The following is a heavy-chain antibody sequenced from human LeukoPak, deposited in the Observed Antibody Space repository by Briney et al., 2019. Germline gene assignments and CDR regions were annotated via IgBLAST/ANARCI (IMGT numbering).Heavy chain of an antibody. Sequence: SETLSLTCAVSGASISSSNWLSWVRQPPGKGLEWIGEIYHSGSTNYNPSLKSRVTISVDTSKNQFSLKLSSVTAADTAVYYCARSVEGYCSGGSCYSYYYYMDVWGKGTTVTVSS. V-gene: IGHV4-4*02. CDR1: GASISSSNW. CDR2: IYHSGST. J-gene: IGHJ6*03. CDR3: ARSVEGYCSGGSCYSYYYYMDV. D-gene: IGHD2-15*01.